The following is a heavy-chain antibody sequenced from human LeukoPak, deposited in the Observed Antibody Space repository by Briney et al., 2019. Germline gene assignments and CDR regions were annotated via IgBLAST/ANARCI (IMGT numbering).Heavy chain of an antibody. J-gene: IGHJ4*02. CDR3: ARGYCSGGSCYSVGSYYFDY. CDR2: INHSGGT. Sequence: HPSETLSLTCAVYGGSFSDYYWSWIRQPPGKGLEWIGEINHSGGTNYNPSLKSRVTISVDTSKNQFSLKLSSVTAADTAVYYCARGYCSGGSCYSVGSYYFDYWGQGTLVTVSS. CDR1: GGSFSDYY. V-gene: IGHV4-34*01. D-gene: IGHD2-15*01.